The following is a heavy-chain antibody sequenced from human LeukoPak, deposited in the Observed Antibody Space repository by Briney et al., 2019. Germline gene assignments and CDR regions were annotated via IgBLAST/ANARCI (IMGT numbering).Heavy chain of an antibody. CDR2: IYYSGST. V-gene: IGHV4-59*01. Sequence: SETLSLTCTVSGGSISSYYWSWIRQPPGKGLEWIGYIYYSGSTNYNPSLKGRVTISVDTSKNQFSLKLSSVTAADTAVYYCARAPGKELWSGYFDYWGQGTLVTVSS. D-gene: IGHD3-3*01. CDR3: ARAPGKELWSGYFDY. CDR1: GGSISSYY. J-gene: IGHJ4*02.